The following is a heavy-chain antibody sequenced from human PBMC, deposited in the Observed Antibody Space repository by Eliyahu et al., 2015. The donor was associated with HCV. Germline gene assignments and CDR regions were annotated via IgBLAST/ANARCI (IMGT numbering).Heavy chain of an antibody. J-gene: IGHJ5*02. CDR3: VRGQGACRTGGSCYFPA. CDR2: IYYSGST. D-gene: IGHD2-15*01. Sequence: QVQLQESGPGLVKPSETLFLTCTVSGASISSYYWTWIRQPPGKGLEXIGNIYYSGSTNYNPSLKSRVTISVNTSKNQFSLKLSSVTAADTAVYYCVRGQGACRTGGSCYFPAWGQGTLVTVSS. V-gene: IGHV4-59*01. CDR1: GASISSYY.